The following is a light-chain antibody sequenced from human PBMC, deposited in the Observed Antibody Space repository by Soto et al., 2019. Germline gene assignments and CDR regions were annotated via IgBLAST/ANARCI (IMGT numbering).Light chain of an antibody. J-gene: IGLJ2*01. CDR2: RNN. V-gene: IGLV1-47*01. CDR3: AAWDDSLV. Sequence: QSVLTQPPSASGTPGQRVTISCSGSSSNIGSNYVYWYQQLPRTAPKLLIFRNNQRPSGVPDRFSGSKSGTSASLAISGLLSEDEADYYCAAWDDSLVFGGGTKLTVL. CDR1: SSNIGSNY.